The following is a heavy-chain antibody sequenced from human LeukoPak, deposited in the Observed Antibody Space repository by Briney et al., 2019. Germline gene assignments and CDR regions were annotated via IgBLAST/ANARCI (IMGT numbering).Heavy chain of an antibody. J-gene: IGHJ4*02. CDR1: GFTFSGNW. Sequence: QPGGSLRLSCAASGFTFSGNWMHWVRQAPGKGLVWVSHISTDARTITYADFVKGRFTISRDNAKNTLYLQMNSLRAEDTALYYCERGKATAGGLDYGGQEPLVTVS. CDR2: ISTDARTI. D-gene: IGHD6-13*01. CDR3: ERGKATAGGLDY. V-gene: IGHV3-74*01.